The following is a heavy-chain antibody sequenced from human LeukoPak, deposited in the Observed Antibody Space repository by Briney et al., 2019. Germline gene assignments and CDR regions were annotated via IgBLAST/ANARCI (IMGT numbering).Heavy chain of an antibody. J-gene: IGHJ4*02. Sequence: GGSLRLSCAASGFTLSSYGMHWVRQAPGKGLEWMALIWYDGSNKYYTDSVKGRFTISRDNSKNTLYLQMNSLRAEDTAVYYCARGQYSPDYWGQGTLVTVSS. V-gene: IGHV3-33*01. CDR3: ARGQYSPDY. CDR2: IWYDGSNK. D-gene: IGHD2-15*01. CDR1: GFTLSSYG.